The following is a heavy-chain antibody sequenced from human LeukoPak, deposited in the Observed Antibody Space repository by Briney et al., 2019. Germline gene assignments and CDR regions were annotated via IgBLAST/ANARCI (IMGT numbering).Heavy chain of an antibody. Sequence: SETLSLTCTVSGGSISSSSYYWGWIRQPPGKGLEWIGSIYYSGSTYYNPSLKSRVTISVDTSKNQFSLKLSSVTAADTAVYYCARVDTAMVPLFDYWGQGTLVTVSS. CDR2: IYYSGST. J-gene: IGHJ4*02. CDR3: ARVDTAMVPLFDY. V-gene: IGHV4-39*07. D-gene: IGHD5-18*01. CDR1: GGSISSSSYY.